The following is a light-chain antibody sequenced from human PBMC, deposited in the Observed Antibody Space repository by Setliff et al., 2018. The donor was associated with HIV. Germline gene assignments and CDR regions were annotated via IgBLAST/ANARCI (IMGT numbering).Light chain of an antibody. CDR2: WAS. CDR3: QQYYTTPFT. J-gene: IGKJ3*01. Sequence: DIVMTQSPDSLAVSLGERATINCKSSQSILYSSNNKNYLAWYQQKPGQPPKLLIYWASTRESGVPDRFSGSGSGTDFTLTVSSLQAEDVAIYYCQQYYTTPFTFGPGTKVD. V-gene: IGKV4-1*01. CDR1: QSILYSSNNKNY.